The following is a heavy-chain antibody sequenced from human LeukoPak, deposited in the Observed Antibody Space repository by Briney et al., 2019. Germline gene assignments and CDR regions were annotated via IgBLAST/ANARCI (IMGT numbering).Heavy chain of an antibody. Sequence: ASVKVSCKASGGTFSSYAISWVRQAPGQGLEWMGGIIPIFGTANYAQKFQGRVTITADESTSTAYMELSSLRSEDTAVYYCARVTYYYDSSGYYYYFDYWGQGTLVTVSS. CDR2: IIPIFGTA. D-gene: IGHD3-22*01. CDR3: ARVTYYYDSSGYYYYFDY. J-gene: IGHJ4*02. V-gene: IGHV1-69*13. CDR1: GGTFSSYA.